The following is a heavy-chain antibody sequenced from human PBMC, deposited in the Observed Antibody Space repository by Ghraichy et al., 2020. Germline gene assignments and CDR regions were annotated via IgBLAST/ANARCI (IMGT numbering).Heavy chain of an antibody. V-gene: IGHV1-18*04. CDR2: ISAYNGNT. Sequence: ASVKVSCKASGYTFTSYGIIWVRQAPGQGLEWMGWISAYNGNTNYAQKLQGRVTMTTDTSTSPAYMERRSLRSDDTAVYYCARFQVPSAMFPLNYYYYGMDVWGQGTTVTVSS. CDR1: GYTFTSYG. J-gene: IGHJ6*02. CDR3: ARFQVPSAMFPLNYYYYGMDV. D-gene: IGHD2-2*01.